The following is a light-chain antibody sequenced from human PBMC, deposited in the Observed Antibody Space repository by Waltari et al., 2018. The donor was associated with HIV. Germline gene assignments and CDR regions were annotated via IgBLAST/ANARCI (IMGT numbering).Light chain of an antibody. CDR3: QQFGSPWT. CDR2: GAS. CDR1: QSVSSSY. J-gene: IGKJ1*01. Sequence: EIVLTQSPGTLSLSPGERATLSYRASQSVSSSYLAWFQQKPGQAPRLLIYGASSRATVIPDRFSGSGSGTDFTLTISRLEPEDFAVYYCQQFGSPWTFGQGTKVEI. V-gene: IGKV3-20*01.